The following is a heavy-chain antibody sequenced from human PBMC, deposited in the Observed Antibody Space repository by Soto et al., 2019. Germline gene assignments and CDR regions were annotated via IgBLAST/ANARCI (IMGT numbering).Heavy chain of an antibody. V-gene: IGHV1-2*04. CDR3: AKDIEGVAGGPTAARTLDY. CDR1: GYTFTGYY. J-gene: IGHJ4*02. D-gene: IGHD6-25*01. CDR2: INPNSGGT. Sequence: GASVKVSCKASGYTFTGYYMHWVRQAPGQGLEWMGWINPNSGGTNYAQKFQGWVTMTRDTSISTVYMELSRLRSDDTAVYYCAKDIEGVAGGPTAARTLDYWGQGTLVTVSS.